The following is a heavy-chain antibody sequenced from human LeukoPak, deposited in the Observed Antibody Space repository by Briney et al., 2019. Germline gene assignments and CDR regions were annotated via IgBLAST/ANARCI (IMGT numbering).Heavy chain of an antibody. CDR2: IYYSGST. D-gene: IGHD3-10*01. CDR3: ARDHLTMVRGALEEVAFVI. V-gene: IGHV4-31*03. J-gene: IGHJ3*02. CDR1: GGSISSGGYY. Sequence: PSETLSLTCTVSGGSISSGGYYWSWIRQHPGKGLEWIGYIYYSGSTYYNPSLKSRVTISLDTSKNQFSLKLSSVTAADTAVYYCARDHLTMVRGALEEVAFVIWGQGIMVTVSS.